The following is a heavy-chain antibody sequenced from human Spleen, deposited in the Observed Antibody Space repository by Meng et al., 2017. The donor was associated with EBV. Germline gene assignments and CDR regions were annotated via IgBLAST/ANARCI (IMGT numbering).Heavy chain of an antibody. CDR1: GFTFSGYG. D-gene: IGHD1-26*01. CDR3: ARDLSGRFDP. V-gene: IGHV3-30*03. Sequence: QVQLVESGGGVVQPGRALRLSCAASGFTFSGYGVFWVRQAPGKGPEWVAILPSDGGNTYYSDSVKGRFTISRDNSKKTLYLQMNSLRAEDSAVYYCARDLSGRFDPWGQGTLVTVSS. J-gene: IGHJ5*02. CDR2: LPSDGGNT.